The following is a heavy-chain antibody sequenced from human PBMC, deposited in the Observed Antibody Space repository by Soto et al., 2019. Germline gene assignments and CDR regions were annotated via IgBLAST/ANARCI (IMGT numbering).Heavy chain of an antibody. CDR3: AMDIEVSSGYYYFDY. V-gene: IGHV4-31*03. Sequence: SETLSLTCTVSGGSISSGGYYWSWIRQHPGKGLEWIGYIYYSGSTYYNPSLKSRVTISVDTSKNQFSLKVSSVTAADTAVYYCAMDIEVSSGYYYFDYWGHGIMVTVSS. CDR1: GGSISSGGYY. D-gene: IGHD3-22*01. CDR2: IYYSGST. J-gene: IGHJ4*01.